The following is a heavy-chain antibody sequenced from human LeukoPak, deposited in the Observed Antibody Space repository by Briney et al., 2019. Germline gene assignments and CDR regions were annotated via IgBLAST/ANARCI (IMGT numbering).Heavy chain of an antibody. CDR3: TRGSSTWANWFDP. J-gene: IGHJ5*02. V-gene: IGHV4-59*11. CDR2: IFYVGST. Sequence: PSETLSLTCTVSGDSIGSHYWSWIRQPPGKGLEWIGYIFYVGSTNYIPSLKSRVTISVDTSKNQSSLKLNSVTAADTAVYYCTRGSSTWANWFDPWGQGTLVTVSS. CDR1: GDSIGSHY. D-gene: IGHD6-13*01.